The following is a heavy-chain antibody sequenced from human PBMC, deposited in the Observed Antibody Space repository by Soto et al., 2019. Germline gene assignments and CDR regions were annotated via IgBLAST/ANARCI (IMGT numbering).Heavy chain of an antibody. Sequence: QVQLVQSGAEVKKPGASVKVSCKASGYTFTGYYMHWVRQAPGQGLEWMGWSNPNSGGTNYAQNFQGWVTMTRDTSISTAYMELSRLRSDDTAVYYCARGEDSSSWNWFDPWGQGTLVTVSS. CDR2: SNPNSGGT. J-gene: IGHJ5*02. CDR1: GYTFTGYY. D-gene: IGHD6-13*01. CDR3: ARGEDSSSWNWFDP. V-gene: IGHV1-2*04.